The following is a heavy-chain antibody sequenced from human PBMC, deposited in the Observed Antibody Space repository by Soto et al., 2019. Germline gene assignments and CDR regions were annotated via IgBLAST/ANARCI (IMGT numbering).Heavy chain of an antibody. CDR3: ARPSYYDFWSGELTPRHDYYGMDG. V-gene: IGHV1-69*13. CDR2: IIPIFGTA. J-gene: IGHJ6*02. CDR1: GGTFSSYA. Sequence: GASVKVSCKASGGTFSSYAISWVRQAPGQGLEWMGGIIPIFGTANYAQKFQGRVTITADESTSTAYMELSSLRSEDTAVYYCARPSYYDFWSGELTPRHDYYGMDGWGQGTTVTVAS. D-gene: IGHD3-3*01.